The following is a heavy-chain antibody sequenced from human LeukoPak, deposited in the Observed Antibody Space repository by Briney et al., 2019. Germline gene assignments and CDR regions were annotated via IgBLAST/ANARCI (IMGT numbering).Heavy chain of an antibody. CDR3: YGRLLWFGELTTNWFDP. V-gene: IGHV3-23*01. Sequence: GGSLRLSCAASGFTFSSYAMSWVRQAPGKGLEWVSAISGSGGSTYYADSVKGRFTISRDNSKNTLYLQMNSLRAEDTAVYYCYGRLLWFGELTTNWFDPWGQGTLVAVSS. CDR2: ISGSGGST. CDR1: GFTFSSYA. D-gene: IGHD3-10*01. J-gene: IGHJ5*02.